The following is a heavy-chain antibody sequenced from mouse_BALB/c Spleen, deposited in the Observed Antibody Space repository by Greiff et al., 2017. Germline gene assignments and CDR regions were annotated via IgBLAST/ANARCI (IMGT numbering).Heavy chain of an antibody. CDR1: GYSITSDYA. V-gene: IGHV3-2*02. Sequence: EVKLVESGPGLVKPSQTLSLTCTVSGYSITSDYAWKWIRQFPGNKLEWMGYISYSGSTSYNPSLKSRISITRDTSKNQFILQLNSVTTEDTATYYCTRSELGGFAYWGQGTPVTVSA. D-gene: IGHD4-1*01. J-gene: IGHJ3*01. CDR2: ISYSGST. CDR3: TRSELGGFAY.